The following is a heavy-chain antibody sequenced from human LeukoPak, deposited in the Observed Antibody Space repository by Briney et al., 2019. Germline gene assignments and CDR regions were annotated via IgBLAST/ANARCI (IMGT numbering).Heavy chain of an antibody. D-gene: IGHD3-22*01. J-gene: IGHJ3*02. Sequence: GASVKVSCKASRYTFTGYYMHWVRQAPGQGLEWMGWISGYNGNTNYAQKLQGRVTMTTDTSTSTAYMELRSLKSDDTAVYYCASLKNYYDSSGYLVTDAFDIWGQGTMVTVSS. V-gene: IGHV1-18*04. CDR2: ISGYNGNT. CDR1: RYTFTGYY. CDR3: ASLKNYYDSSGYLVTDAFDI.